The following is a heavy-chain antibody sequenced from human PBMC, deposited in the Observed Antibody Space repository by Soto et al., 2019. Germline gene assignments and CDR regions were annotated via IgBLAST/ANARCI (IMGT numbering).Heavy chain of an antibody. Sequence: QVQLQESGPGLVKPSQTLSLTCTVSGGSISSGGYYWSWIRQHPGKGLEWIGYIYYSGSTYYNPSPKSRVTISVDTSKNQFSVKLSSVTAADTAVYYCSRVVRSSSSRWFDPWGQGTLVTVSS. CDR3: SRVVRSSSSRWFDP. CDR1: GGSISSGGYY. J-gene: IGHJ5*02. CDR2: IYYSGST. V-gene: IGHV4-31*03. D-gene: IGHD6-6*01.